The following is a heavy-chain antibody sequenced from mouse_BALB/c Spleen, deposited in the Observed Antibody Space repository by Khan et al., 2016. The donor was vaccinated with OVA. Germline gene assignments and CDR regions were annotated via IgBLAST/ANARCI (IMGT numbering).Heavy chain of an antibody. V-gene: IGHV3-2*02. J-gene: IGHJ2*01. Sequence: VQLKELGPGLVKPSQSLSLTCTVAGYSITSGYGWNWIRQFPGNKLEWMGYISYSGSTNYNPSLKSRISITRDTSKNQFFLQLNSVTTEDISTYYCARTARIKYWGQGTTLTVSS. CDR3: ARTARIKY. CDR1: GYSITSGYG. D-gene: IGHD1-2*01. CDR2: ISYSGST.